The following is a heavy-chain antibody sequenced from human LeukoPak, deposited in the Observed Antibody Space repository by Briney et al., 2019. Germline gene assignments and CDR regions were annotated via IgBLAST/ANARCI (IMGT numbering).Heavy chain of an antibody. Sequence: ASVKVSCKASGFTFTSSAVQWVRQARGQRLEWIGWIVVGSGNTNYAQKFQERVTITRDMSTSTAYMELSSLRSEDTAVYYCAAPSVGGILHRRGHFDLWGRGTLVTVSS. J-gene: IGHJ2*01. V-gene: IGHV1-58*01. CDR1: GFTFTSSA. D-gene: IGHD1-26*01. CDR2: IVVGSGNT. CDR3: AAPSVGGILHRRGHFDL.